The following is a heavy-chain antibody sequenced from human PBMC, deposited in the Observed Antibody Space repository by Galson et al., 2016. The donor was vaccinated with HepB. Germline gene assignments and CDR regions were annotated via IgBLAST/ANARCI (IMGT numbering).Heavy chain of an antibody. CDR2: ISYDGSTA. Sequence: SLRLSCAASGFTFTTYAMHWVRQAPGKGLEWVAFISYDGSTAYYADSVKGRFNISRDNPKSTVSLQMNSLRVADTAVYYCTKGTTWSWTDGFDVWGHGTMVTVSS. D-gene: IGHD1-26*01. CDR1: GFTFTTYA. CDR3: TKGTTWSWTDGFDV. V-gene: IGHV3-30-3*01. J-gene: IGHJ3*01.